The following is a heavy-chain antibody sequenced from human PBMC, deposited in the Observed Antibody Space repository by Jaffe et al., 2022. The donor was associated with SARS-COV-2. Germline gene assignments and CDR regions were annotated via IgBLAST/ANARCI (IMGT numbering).Heavy chain of an antibody. V-gene: IGHV3-30*04. D-gene: IGHD3-16*02. CDR2: ISDHGRDK. J-gene: IGHJ4*02. CDR3: AIDGYEYIWGSYRYIGYYFEY. Sequence: QVQLVESGGGVAQPGRSLRLSCAASGVTFSSRAIHWVRQAPGKGLEWVAVISDHGRDKYYADSVKGRFTISRDNSKDTLYLQMDSLRSEDTAVYYCAIDGYEYIWGSYRYIGYYFEYWGQGTLVTVSS. CDR1: GVTFSSRA.